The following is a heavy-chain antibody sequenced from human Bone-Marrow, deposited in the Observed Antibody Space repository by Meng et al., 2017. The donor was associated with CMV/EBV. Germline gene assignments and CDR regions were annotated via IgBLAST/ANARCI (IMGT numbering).Heavy chain of an antibody. Sequence: CGVGEKKRGSALKLTCKYSGDIFRSYAISWERQAPGHGLEWMGGIITLFGTANYAQKFQGRVTITADESTSTAYMELSRLRSEDTAVYYCARGLRPRYWFDPWGQGTLVTVSS. CDR3: ARGLRPRYWFDP. V-gene: IGHV1-69*01. J-gene: IGHJ5*02. CDR1: GDIFRSYA. CDR2: IITLFGTA. D-gene: IGHD5-12*01.